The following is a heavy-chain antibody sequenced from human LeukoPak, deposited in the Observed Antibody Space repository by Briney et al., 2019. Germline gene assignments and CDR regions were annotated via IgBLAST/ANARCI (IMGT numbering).Heavy chain of an antibody. Sequence: GRSLRLSCAASGFTFSSYGMHWVRQAPGKGLEWVAVIWYGGSNKYYADSVKGRFTISRDNSKNTLYLQMNSLRAEDTAVYYCASLGYCSSTSCPDYYYGMDVWGQGTTVTVSS. J-gene: IGHJ6*02. V-gene: IGHV3-33*01. D-gene: IGHD2-2*01. CDR2: IWYGGSNK. CDR1: GFTFSSYG. CDR3: ASLGYCSSTSCPDYYYGMDV.